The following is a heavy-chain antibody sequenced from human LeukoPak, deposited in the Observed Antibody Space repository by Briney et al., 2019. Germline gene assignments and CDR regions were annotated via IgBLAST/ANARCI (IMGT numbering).Heavy chain of an antibody. D-gene: IGHD1-1*01. CDR1: GYTFTSYG. CDR3: ARVEPRVDY. J-gene: IGHJ4*02. Sequence: GASVKVSCKASGYTFTSYGISWVRQAPGQGLEWMGWISAYNGNTNYAQKFQGRVTMTRDTSISTAYMELSRLRSDDTAVYYCARVEPRVDYWGQGTLVTVSS. V-gene: IGHV1-18*01. CDR2: ISAYNGNT.